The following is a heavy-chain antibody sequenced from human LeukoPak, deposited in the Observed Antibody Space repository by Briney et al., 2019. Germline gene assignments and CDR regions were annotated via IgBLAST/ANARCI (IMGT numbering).Heavy chain of an antibody. J-gene: IGHJ4*02. V-gene: IGHV3-30*02. CDR2: IRYDGSNK. CDR3: AKEPYSSSWNLFDY. Sequence: PGGSLRLSCAASGFTFSSYGMHWVRQAPGKGLEWVAFIRYDGSNKYYADSVKGRFTISRDNSKNTLYLQMNSLRAEDTAVYYCAKEPYSSSWNLFDYWGQGTLVTVSS. CDR1: GFTFSSYG. D-gene: IGHD6-13*01.